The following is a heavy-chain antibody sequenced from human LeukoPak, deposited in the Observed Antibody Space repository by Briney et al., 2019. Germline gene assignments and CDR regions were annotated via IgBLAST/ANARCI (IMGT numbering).Heavy chain of an antibody. Sequence: SETLSLTCTVSGYSISSGYYWGWIRQPPGKGLEWIGSIYHSGSTYYNPSLKSRVTISVDTSKNQFSLKLSSVTAADTAVYYCARGGTKEAAGSFDYWGQGTLVTVSS. CDR2: IYHSGST. V-gene: IGHV4-38-2*02. D-gene: IGHD6-13*01. CDR3: ARGGTKEAAGSFDY. CDR1: GYSISSGYY. J-gene: IGHJ4*02.